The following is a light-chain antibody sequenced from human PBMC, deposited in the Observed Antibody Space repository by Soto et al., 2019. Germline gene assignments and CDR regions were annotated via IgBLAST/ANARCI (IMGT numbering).Light chain of an antibody. J-gene: IGKJ1*01. CDR1: QSVSSSY. CDR3: QQYNNWPPWT. V-gene: IGKV3-15*01. Sequence: IVLTQSPGTLSLSPGERATLSCRASQSVSSSYLAWYQQKPGQAPSLLIYGAFTRATGIPARFSGTGSGTEFTLTISGLQSEDFAVYYCQQYNNWPPWTFGQGTKVDIK. CDR2: GAF.